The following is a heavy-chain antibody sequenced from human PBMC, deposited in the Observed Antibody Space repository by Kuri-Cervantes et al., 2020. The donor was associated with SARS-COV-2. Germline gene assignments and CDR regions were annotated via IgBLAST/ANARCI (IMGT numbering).Heavy chain of an antibody. D-gene: IGHD5-24*01. J-gene: IGHJ5*02. CDR2: INHSGST. CDR3: ARDIEDGYNRNWFDP. CDR1: GGSFSGYY. Sequence: SETLSLTCAVYGGSFSGYYWSWIRQPPGKGLEWMGEINHSGSTNYNPSLKSRVTISVDTSKNQFSLEVTSVTAADTALYYCARDIEDGYNRNWFDPWGQGTLVTVSS. V-gene: IGHV4-34*01.